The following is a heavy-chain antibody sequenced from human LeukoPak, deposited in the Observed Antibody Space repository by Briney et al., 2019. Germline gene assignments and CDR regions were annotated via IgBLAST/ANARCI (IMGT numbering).Heavy chain of an antibody. D-gene: IGHD2-2*01. CDR1: GGSISSYY. CDR2: IYTSGST. J-gene: IGHJ6*03. CDR3: AREWAPYCSSTSCYGLGYYYYMDV. Sequence: SETLSLTCNVSGGSISSYYWSWIRQPAGKGLEWIGRIYTSGSTNYNPSLKSRVTMSVDTSKNQFSLKLSSVTAADTAVYYCAREWAPYCSSTSCYGLGYYYYMDVWGKGTTVTVSS. V-gene: IGHV4-4*07.